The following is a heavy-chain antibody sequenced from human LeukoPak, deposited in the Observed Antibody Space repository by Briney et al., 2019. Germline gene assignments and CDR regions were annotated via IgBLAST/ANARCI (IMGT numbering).Heavy chain of an antibody. V-gene: IGHV4-30-4*01. D-gene: IGHD3-3*01. Sequence: IPSETLSLTCTVSGGSISSGDYYWSWIRQPPGKGLEWIGYIYYSGSTYYNPSLKSRVTISVDTSKNQFSLKLSSVTAADTAVYYCARETYYDFWSGYSAPYTDYNWFDPWGQGTLVTVSS. CDR3: ARETYYDFWSGYSAPYTDYNWFDP. CDR2: IYYSGST. CDR1: GGSISSGDYY. J-gene: IGHJ5*02.